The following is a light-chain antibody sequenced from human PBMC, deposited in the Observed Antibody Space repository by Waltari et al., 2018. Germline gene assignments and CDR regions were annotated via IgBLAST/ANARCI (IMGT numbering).Light chain of an antibody. Sequence: EIVMTQSPATLSVSPGERATLSCRASQSVSSNLAWYQHKPGQAPRLLIYGASTRATGSPARFSGSGSGTEFTLTISSMQSEDFALYYCQQYNNWPPAFTFGPGTKVDIK. V-gene: IGKV3-15*01. J-gene: IGKJ3*01. CDR1: QSVSSN. CDR2: GAS. CDR3: QQYNNWPPAFT.